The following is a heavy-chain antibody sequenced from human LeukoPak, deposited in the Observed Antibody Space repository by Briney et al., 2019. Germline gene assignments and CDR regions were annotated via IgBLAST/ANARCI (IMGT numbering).Heavy chain of an antibody. CDR3: ARDKIVGATIFDY. CDR1: GFTFSSYA. V-gene: IGHV3-7*01. J-gene: IGHJ4*02. Sequence: QPGGSLRLSCAASGFTFSSYAMSWVRQAPGKGLEWVANIKQDGSEKYYVDSVKGRFTISRDNAKNSLYLQMNSLRAEDTAVYYCARDKIVGATIFDYWGQGTLVTVSS. D-gene: IGHD1-26*01. CDR2: IKQDGSEK.